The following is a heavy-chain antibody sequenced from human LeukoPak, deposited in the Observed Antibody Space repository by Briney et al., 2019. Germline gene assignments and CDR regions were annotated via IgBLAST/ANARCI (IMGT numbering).Heavy chain of an antibody. V-gene: IGHV3-30-3*01. CDR1: GFTFSSYA. D-gene: IGHD3-10*01. Sequence: GRSLRLSCAASGFTFSSYAMHWVRQAPGKGLEWVAVISYDGSNKYYANSVKGRFTISRDNSKNTLYLQMNSLRAEDTAVYYCAREGFEFGELSHWGQGTLVTVSS. J-gene: IGHJ4*02. CDR3: AREGFEFGELSH. CDR2: ISYDGSNK.